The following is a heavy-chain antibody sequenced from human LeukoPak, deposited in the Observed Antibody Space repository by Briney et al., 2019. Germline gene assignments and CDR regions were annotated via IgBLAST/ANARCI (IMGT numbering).Heavy chain of an antibody. Sequence: GGSLRLSCAASGFTFSTYSMNWVRQAPGKGLEWVSYISSGSTTIYYADSVKGRFTISRDNAKNSLSLQMNSLRGEDTAVYYCARESTPGGYYYNYGMDVWGQGTTVTVSS. D-gene: IGHD2-2*01. J-gene: IGHJ6*02. CDR1: GFTFSTYS. CDR3: ARESTPGGYYYNYGMDV. V-gene: IGHV3-48*04. CDR2: ISSGSTTI.